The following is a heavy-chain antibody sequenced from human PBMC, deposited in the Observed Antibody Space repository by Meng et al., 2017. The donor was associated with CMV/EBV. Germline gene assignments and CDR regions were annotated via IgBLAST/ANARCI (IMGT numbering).Heavy chain of an antibody. CDR3: ARDLGDLDYWGPDAFDI. CDR1: GYTFTGYY. J-gene: IGHJ3*02. CDR2: INPNSGGT. Sequence: ASVKVSCKASGYTFTGYYMHWVRQAPGQGLEWTGWINPNSGGTNYAQKFQGRVTMTRDTSISTAYMELSRLRSDDTAVYYCARDLGDLDYWGPDAFDIWGQGTMVTVSS. V-gene: IGHV1-2*02. D-gene: IGHD7-27*01.